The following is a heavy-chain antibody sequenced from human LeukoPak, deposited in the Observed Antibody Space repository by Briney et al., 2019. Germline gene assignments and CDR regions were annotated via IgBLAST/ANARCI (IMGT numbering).Heavy chain of an antibody. Sequence: SETLSLTCTVSGGSISRYYWSWIRQPAGKGLEWIGRIYPSGSTFYNPSLKSRVTISIDKSKNQFFLNLTSVTAADTALYYCARDRSGYSEYYFDYWGQGSLVTVSS. CDR3: ARDRSGYSEYYFDY. CDR1: GGSISRYY. CDR2: IYPSGST. J-gene: IGHJ4*02. V-gene: IGHV4-4*07. D-gene: IGHD5-18*01.